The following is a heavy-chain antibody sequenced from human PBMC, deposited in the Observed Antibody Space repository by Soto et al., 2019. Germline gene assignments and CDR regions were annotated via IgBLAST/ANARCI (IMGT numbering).Heavy chain of an antibody. Sequence: QVQLVQSGAEVKKPGSSVKVSCKASGGTFSSYTISWVRQAPGQGLEWMGRIIPILGIANYAQKFQGRVTITADKSASTAYMELSSLRSEDTAVYYCAREGGSNSAAVDYWGQGTLVTVSS. CDR2: IIPILGIA. D-gene: IGHD1-26*01. CDR3: AREGGSNSAAVDY. V-gene: IGHV1-69*08. CDR1: GGTFSSYT. J-gene: IGHJ4*02.